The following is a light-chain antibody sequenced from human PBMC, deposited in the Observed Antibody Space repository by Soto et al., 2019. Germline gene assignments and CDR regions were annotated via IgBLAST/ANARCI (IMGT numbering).Light chain of an antibody. J-gene: IGLJ2*01. CDR1: SSNIGAGYD. CDR3: QSYDSSLSGVV. CDR2: GNS. Sequence: LTQPPSVSGAPGQRVTISCTGSSSNIGAGYDVHWYQQLPGTAPKLLIYGNSNRPSGVPDRFSGSKSGTSASLAITGLQAEDEADYYCQSYDSSLSGVVFGGGTKLTVL. V-gene: IGLV1-40*01.